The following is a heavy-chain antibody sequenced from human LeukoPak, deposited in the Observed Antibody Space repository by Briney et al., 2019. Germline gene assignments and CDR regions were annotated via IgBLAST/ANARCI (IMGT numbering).Heavy chain of an antibody. CDR1: GFTFSSYA. V-gene: IGHV3-30*04. CDR3: ARAGLYNWNYEGTTYFDF. J-gene: IGHJ4*02. D-gene: IGHD1-7*01. CDR2: ISYDGSNK. Sequence: GGSLRLSCAASGFTFSSYAMHWVRQAPGKGLEWVALISYDGSNKYYADSVKGRFTISRDNSKNTLYLQMNSLRAEDTALYYCARAGLYNWNYEGTTYFDFWGQGTLVTVSA.